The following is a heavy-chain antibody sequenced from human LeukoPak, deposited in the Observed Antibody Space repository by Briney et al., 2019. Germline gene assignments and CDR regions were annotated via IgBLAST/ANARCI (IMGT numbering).Heavy chain of an antibody. D-gene: IGHD3-10*01. V-gene: IGHV3-23*01. CDR1: GFTFSSYG. CDR3: AKEAYGSVFYYYYYYMDV. CDR2: ISGSGGST. Sequence: GGSLRLSCAASGFTFSSYGMSWVRQAPGKGLEWVSAISGSGGSTYYADAVKGRFTISRDNSKNTLYLQMNSLRPEDTAVYYCAKEAYGSVFYYYYYYMDVWGKGTTVTISS. J-gene: IGHJ6*03.